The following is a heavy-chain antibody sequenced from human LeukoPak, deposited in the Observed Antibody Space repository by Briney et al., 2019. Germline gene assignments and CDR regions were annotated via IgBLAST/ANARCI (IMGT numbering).Heavy chain of an antibody. CDR3: AREDPGVCSSTSCHQYYCYYGMDV. Sequence: GGSLRLSCAASGFTFSSYEMNWVRQAPGKGLEWVSYISSSGSTIYYADSVKGRFTISRDNAKNSLYLQMNSLRAEDTAVYYCAREDPGVCSSTSCHQYYCYYGMDVWGQGTTVTVSS. CDR1: GFTFSSYE. D-gene: IGHD2-2*01. V-gene: IGHV3-48*03. J-gene: IGHJ6*02. CDR2: ISSSGSTI.